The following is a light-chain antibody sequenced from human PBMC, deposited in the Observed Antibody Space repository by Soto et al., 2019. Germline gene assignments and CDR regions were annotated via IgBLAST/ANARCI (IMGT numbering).Light chain of an antibody. J-gene: IGKJ2*01. CDR2: GAS. Sequence: EIVLTQSPGTLSLSPGERATVSCRASQSVSSSHLAWYQQKSGQAPRLLIYGASSSATGIPDRFSGSGSGTDFTLTISRLEPEDFAVYYCQLYGSSPLYIFGQGTNLEIK. V-gene: IGKV3-20*01. CDR1: QSVSSSH. CDR3: QLYGSSPLYI.